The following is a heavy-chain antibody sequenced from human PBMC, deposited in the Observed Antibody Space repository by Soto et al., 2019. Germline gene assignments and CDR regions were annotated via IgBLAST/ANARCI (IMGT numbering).Heavy chain of an antibody. D-gene: IGHD3-10*01. CDR2: FDPEDGET. J-gene: IGHJ4*02. CDR3: ATESKKRTYYYGSGSYPREVDY. CDR1: GYTLTELS. V-gene: IGHV1-24*01. Sequence: ASVKVSCKVSGYTLTELSMHWVRQAPGKGLEWMGGFDPEDGETIYAQKFQGRVTMTEDTSTDTAYMELSSLRSEDTAVYYCATESKKRTYYYGSGSYPREVDYWGQGTLVTVS.